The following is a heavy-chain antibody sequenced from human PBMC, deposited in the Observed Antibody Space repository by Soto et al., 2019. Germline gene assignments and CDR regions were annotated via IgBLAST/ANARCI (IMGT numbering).Heavy chain of an antibody. CDR1: GGSFHGYY. V-gene: IGHV4-34*04. CDR2: INHSGSV. CDR3: AKGPQTGYYDSGTFYSRVP. D-gene: IGHD3-10*01. J-gene: IGHJ5*02. Sequence: SETLSLTCAVYGGSFHGYYWSWIRQPPGKGLEWSGEINHSGSVNVNTTFKSRASILLDTSKNQMSPLLRSVSAADTAMYYCAKGPQTGYYDSGTFYSRVPWGQGTLVTVSS.